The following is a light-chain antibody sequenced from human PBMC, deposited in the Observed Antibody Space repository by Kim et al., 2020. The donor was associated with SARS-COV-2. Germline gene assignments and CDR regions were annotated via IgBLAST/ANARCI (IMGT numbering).Light chain of an antibody. Sequence: DIQMTQSPSTLSASVGNRVTITCRASQSIGTWLAWYQRKPGKAPNLLIYDASNLESGVPSRFSGSGSGTEFTPTISSLQPDDFATYYCQHYGTFGQGTKVDIK. V-gene: IGKV1-5*01. J-gene: IGKJ1*01. CDR1: QSIGTW. CDR3: QHYGT. CDR2: DAS.